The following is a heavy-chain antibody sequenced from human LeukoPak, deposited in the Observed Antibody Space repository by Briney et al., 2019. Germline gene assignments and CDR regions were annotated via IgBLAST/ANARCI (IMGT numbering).Heavy chain of an antibody. CDR1: GGSISSYY. V-gene: IGHV4-59*08. Sequence: PSETLSLTCTVSGGSISSYYWSWIRQPPGKGLEWIGYIYYSGSTNYNPSLKSRVTISVDTSKNQFSLKLSSVTAADTAVYYCARSPVVIYNWFDPWGQGTLVTVSS. CDR2: IYYSGST. CDR3: ARSPVVIYNWFDP. D-gene: IGHD3-22*01. J-gene: IGHJ5*02.